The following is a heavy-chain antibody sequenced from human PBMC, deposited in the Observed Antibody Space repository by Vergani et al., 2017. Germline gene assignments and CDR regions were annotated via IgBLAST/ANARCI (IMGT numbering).Heavy chain of an antibody. Sequence: QVQLQQWGAGLLKPSETLSLTCAVYGGSFSGYYWSWIRQPPGKGLEWIGYIYYSGSTYYNPSLKSRVTISVDTSKNQFSLKLSSVTAADTAVYYCARDGGYSPKIYYFDYWGQGTLVTVSS. CDR3: ARDGGYSPKIYYFDY. J-gene: IGHJ4*02. CDR2: IYYSGST. V-gene: IGHV4-34*01. D-gene: IGHD5-18*01. CDR1: GGSFSGYY.